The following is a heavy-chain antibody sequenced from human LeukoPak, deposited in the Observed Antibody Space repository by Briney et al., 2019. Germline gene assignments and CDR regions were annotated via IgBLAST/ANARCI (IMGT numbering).Heavy chain of an antibody. CDR3: ARMVWAAMAN. Sequence: GGSLRLSCAASGFPVSSNYISWVGQAPGKGLEGLSVMDSNGTTHDADSVKGRRTVSRHNSKNTLYLQMNRLRHEDTALYYCARMVWAAMANWGQGTRVTVSS. V-gene: IGHV3-53*04. J-gene: IGHJ4*02. CDR2: MDSNGTT. CDR1: GFPVSSNY. D-gene: IGHD5-18*01.